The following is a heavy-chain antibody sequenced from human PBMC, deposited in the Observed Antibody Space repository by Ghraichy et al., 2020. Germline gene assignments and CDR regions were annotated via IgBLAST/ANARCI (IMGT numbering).Heavy chain of an antibody. CDR2: ISSSSSYI. V-gene: IGHV3-21*01. Sequence: GGSLRLSCAASGFTFRSYSMNWVRQAPGKGLEWVSSISSSSSYIYYADSVKGRFTISRDNAKNSLYLQMNSLRAEDTAVYYCARDSSYYDFWSGTGRGGMDVWGQGTTGNVSS. CDR1: GFTFRSYS. J-gene: IGHJ6*02. D-gene: IGHD3-3*01. CDR3: ARDSSYYDFWSGTGRGGMDV.